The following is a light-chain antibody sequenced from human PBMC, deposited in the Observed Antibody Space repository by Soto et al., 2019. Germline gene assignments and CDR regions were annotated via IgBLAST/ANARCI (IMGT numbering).Light chain of an antibody. J-gene: IGKJ1*01. V-gene: IGKV1-6*01. CDR1: RYIRTA. CDR2: VAS. Sequence: IQMTQSPSTLSASVGDRVTITCRASRYIRTALSWYQHRPGQAPKVLICVASSLQSGVPSRFSGSGYGTDFTLTISSLQPEDVATYYCQKYNSAPWTFGQGTKVDIK. CDR3: QKYNSAPWT.